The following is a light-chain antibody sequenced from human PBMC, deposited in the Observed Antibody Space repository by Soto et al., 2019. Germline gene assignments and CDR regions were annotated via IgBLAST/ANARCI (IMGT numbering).Light chain of an antibody. CDR3: QQYGSSPWT. Sequence: ETVLTQSPGTLSLSPGERATLSCRASQSIRSNYLAWYRQTPGQAPRLLIYGASNRATGIPDRFSGSGSGTDFTLIISSLEPEDFALYYCQQYGSSPWTFGQGTKVEIK. CDR1: QSIRSNY. V-gene: IGKV3-20*01. J-gene: IGKJ1*01. CDR2: GAS.